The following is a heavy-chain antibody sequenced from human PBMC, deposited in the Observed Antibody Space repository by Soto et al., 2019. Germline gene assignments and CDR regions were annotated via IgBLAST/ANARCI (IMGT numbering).Heavy chain of an antibody. V-gene: IGHV1-18*04. Sequence: ASVKVSCKTSGYMFPSYGITWVRQAPGQGLEWMGWISTYNGRTKYSQGLQGRVTMTTDTPTTTVHMELRSLRSDDTAIYYCARSTTVGTPPSDHWGQGTLVTSPQ. CDR2: ISTYNGRT. CDR3: ARSTTVGTPPSDH. CDR1: GYMFPSYG. D-gene: IGHD1-1*01. J-gene: IGHJ4*02.